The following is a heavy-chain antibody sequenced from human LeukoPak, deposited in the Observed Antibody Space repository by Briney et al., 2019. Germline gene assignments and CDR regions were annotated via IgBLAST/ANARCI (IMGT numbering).Heavy chain of an antibody. CDR3: ARAFSSDSRAAGPDH. D-gene: IGHD6-25*01. CDR1: GFTFDDYA. V-gene: IGHV3-9*01. Sequence: TGGSLRLSCAASGFTFDDYAMHWVRQAPGKGLEWVSGISWNSGSIGYADSVKGRFTISRDNAKNSLYLQMNSLRAEDTALYYCARAFSSDSRAAGPDHWGQGTLVTVSS. J-gene: IGHJ4*02. CDR2: ISWNSGSI.